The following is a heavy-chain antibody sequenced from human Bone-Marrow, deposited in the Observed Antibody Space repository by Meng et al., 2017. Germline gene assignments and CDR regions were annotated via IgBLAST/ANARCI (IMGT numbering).Heavy chain of an antibody. J-gene: IGHJ5*02. CDR1: GGSFSYYD. D-gene: IGHD3-3*01. V-gene: IGHV4-34*01. Sequence: GQLQQWVAGMLTPSETLSLACVVTGGSFSYYDWSWIRQSPGKGLEWIGEINHSGRTNYNPSLKIRVTISVDKSKNQFSLKLSSVTAADTAVYYCARAAYDIWSGYAPWGQGSLVTVPS. CDR3: ARAAYDIWSGYAP. CDR2: INHSGRT.